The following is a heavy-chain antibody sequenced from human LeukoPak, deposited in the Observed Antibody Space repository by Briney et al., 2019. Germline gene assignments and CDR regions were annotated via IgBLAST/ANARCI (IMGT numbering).Heavy chain of an antibody. J-gene: IGHJ4*02. CDR2: ISAYNGNT. CDR1: GYTFTSYG. Sequence: ASVKVSCKASGYTFTSYGISWVRQAPGQGLEWMGWISAYNGNTNYAQKLQGRVTTTTDTSTSTAYMELRSLRSDDTAVYYCARAEAYYDFWSGYFWGQGTLVTVSS. D-gene: IGHD3-3*01. V-gene: IGHV1-18*01. CDR3: ARAEAYYDFWSGYF.